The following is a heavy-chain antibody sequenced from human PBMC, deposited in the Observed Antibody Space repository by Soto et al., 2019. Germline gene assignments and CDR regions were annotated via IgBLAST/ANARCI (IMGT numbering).Heavy chain of an antibody. V-gene: IGHV5-10-1*01. Sequence: GESLKISCKGSGYSFTSYWISWVRQMPGKGLEWMGRIDPSDSYTNYSPSFQGHVTISADKSVSTAYLQWSSLKASDTAMYYCARRGYGGYGGSDAFDNWGQGTMVTVSS. D-gene: IGHD5-12*01. J-gene: IGHJ3*02. CDR1: GYSFTSYW. CDR3: ARRGYGGYGGSDAFDN. CDR2: IDPSDSYT.